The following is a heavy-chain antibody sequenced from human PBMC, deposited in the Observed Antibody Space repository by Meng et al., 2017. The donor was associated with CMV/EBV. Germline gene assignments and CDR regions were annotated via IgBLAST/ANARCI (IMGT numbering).Heavy chain of an antibody. D-gene: IGHD3-10*01. CDR3: ERDLGDTTIY. V-gene: IGHV1-2*02. J-gene: IGHJ4*02. Sequence: QVQLVQFGAAVTKPGVSGKVSCKAFRYTFIGYYMHWVRQALGQMIEWMGWINTPTGGKNYAQQYQGSVNMTRDTSISKAYMEMSRLRSDDKAVYYCERDLGDTTIYWGQGTLVTVSS. CDR2: INTPTGGK. CDR1: RYTFIGYY.